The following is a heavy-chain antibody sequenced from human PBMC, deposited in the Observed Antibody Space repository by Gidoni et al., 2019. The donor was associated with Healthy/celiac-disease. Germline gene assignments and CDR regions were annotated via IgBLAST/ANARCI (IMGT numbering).Heavy chain of an antibody. Sequence: EVQLLDSGGGLVQPGGSLRLSCAASGSTFSSYAMSWVRQAPGKGLEWVAAISGSGGSTYYADSVKGRFTISRDNSKNTLYLQMNSLRAEDTAVYYCAKDPNYYDSSGYRNWGQGTLVTVSS. CDR1: GSTFSSYA. D-gene: IGHD3-22*01. V-gene: IGHV3-23*01. CDR3: AKDPNYYDSSGYRN. CDR2: ISGSGGST. J-gene: IGHJ4*02.